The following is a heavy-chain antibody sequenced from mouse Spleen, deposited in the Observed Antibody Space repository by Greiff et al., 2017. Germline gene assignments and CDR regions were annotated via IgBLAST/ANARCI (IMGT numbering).Heavy chain of an antibody. CDR3: AVLLRSIYAMDY. CDR1: GYAFTNYL. J-gene: IGHJ4*01. CDR2: INPGSGGT. Sequence: QVQLKQSGAELVRPGTSVKVSCKASGYAFTNYLIEWVKQRPGQGLEWIGVINPGSGGTNYNEKFKGKATLTADKSSSTAYMQLSSLTSDDSAVYFCAVLLRSIYAMDYWGQGTSVTVSS. V-gene: IGHV1-54*01. D-gene: IGHD1-1*01.